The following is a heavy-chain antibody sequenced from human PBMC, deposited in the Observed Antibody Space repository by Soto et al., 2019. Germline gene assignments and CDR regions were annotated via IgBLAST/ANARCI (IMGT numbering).Heavy chain of an antibody. V-gene: IGHV3-23*01. CDR3: ARCAVLSTTSGGWCNWFDP. Sequence: PGGSLRLSCEASGFTFSSYAMKWVRQAPGKGLEWVSSINEAGDDTYYANSVRGRFTISRDNSKNTLNLQMNSLRAEDTATYYCARCAVLSTTSGGWCNWFDPWGQGTLVTVSS. CDR1: GFTFSSYA. CDR2: INEAGDDT. J-gene: IGHJ5*02. D-gene: IGHD2-21*01.